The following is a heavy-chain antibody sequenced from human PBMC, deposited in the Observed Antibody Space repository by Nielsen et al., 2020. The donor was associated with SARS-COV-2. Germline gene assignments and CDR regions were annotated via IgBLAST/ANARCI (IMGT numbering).Heavy chain of an antibody. CDR3: ASHRGYIYYMDV. V-gene: IGHV1-69*13. D-gene: IGHD5-12*01. Sequence: SVKVSCKASGYTFTSYYMHWVRQAPGQGLEWTGGIVFGTVYHAQIFQDRVTITADESTSTVYMELSSLRSEDTAVYYCASHRGYIYYMDVWGKGTTVTVSS. J-gene: IGHJ6*03. CDR1: GYTFTSYY. CDR2: IVFGTV.